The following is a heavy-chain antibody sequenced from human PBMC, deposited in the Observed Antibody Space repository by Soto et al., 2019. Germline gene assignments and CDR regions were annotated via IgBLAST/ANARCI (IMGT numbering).Heavy chain of an antibody. CDR3: ASKLTYGGSSDY. V-gene: IGHV3-23*01. CDR2: ISGSGDST. D-gene: IGHD4-17*01. J-gene: IGHJ4*02. CDR1: GFTFSNYG. Sequence: GSLRLSCAASGFTFSNYGMSWVRQAPGKGLEWVSTISGSGDSTYYADSVKGRFTISRDNSKNTLYLQMNSLRAEDTAVYYCASKLTYGGSSDYWGQGTLVTVSS.